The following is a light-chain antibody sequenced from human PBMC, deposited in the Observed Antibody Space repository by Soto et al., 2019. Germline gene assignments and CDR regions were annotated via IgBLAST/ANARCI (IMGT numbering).Light chain of an antibody. CDR1: QSLSTN. CDR2: GAS. Sequence: EIVMTQSPATLSVSPGEGATLSCRASQSLSTNLAWYQHKPGQAPRLLIYGASTRATGIPARFSGSGSGTEFTLTISRLQSEDFAIYYCQQYNIWPPWTFGQGTKVEIK. J-gene: IGKJ1*01. CDR3: QQYNIWPPWT. V-gene: IGKV3-15*01.